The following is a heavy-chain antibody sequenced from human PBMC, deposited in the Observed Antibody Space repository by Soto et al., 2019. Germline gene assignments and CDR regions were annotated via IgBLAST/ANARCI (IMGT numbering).Heavy chain of an antibody. CDR2: IYHSGST. J-gene: IGHJ5*02. D-gene: IGHD3-10*01. CDR3: VGSGSYYWFDP. CDR1: GYSISSGYY. V-gene: IGHV4-38-2*01. Sequence: LSLTCAVSGYSISSGYYWGWIRQPPGEGLEWIGSIYHSGSTYYNPSLKSRVTISVDTSKNQFSLKLSSVTAADTAVYYCVGSGSYYWFDPWGQGTLVTVSS.